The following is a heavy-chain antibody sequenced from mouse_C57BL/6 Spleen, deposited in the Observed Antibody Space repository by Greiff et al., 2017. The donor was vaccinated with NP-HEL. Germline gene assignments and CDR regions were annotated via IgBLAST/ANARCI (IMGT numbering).Heavy chain of an antibody. D-gene: IGHD1-1*01. CDR3: ARAGGITTEWYFDV. V-gene: IGHV5-4*03. CDR2: ISDGGSYT. Sequence: EVNLVESGGGLVKPGGSLKLSCAASGFTFSSYAMSWVRQTPEKRLEWVATISDGGSYTYYPDNVKGRFTISRDNAKNNLYLQMSHLKSEDTAMYYCARAGGITTEWYFDVWGTGTTVTVSS. CDR1: GFTFSSYA. J-gene: IGHJ1*03.